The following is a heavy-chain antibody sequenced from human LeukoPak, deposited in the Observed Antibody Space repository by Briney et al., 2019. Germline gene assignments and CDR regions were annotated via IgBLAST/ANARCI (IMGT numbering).Heavy chain of an antibody. CDR1: GYDFSTKW. V-gene: IGHV5-51*01. CDR2: IYPLDSIT. D-gene: IGHD4-17*01. CDR3: ARLAPDYADYWFDP. J-gene: IGHJ5*02. Sequence: GESLKISCQTSGYDFSTKWIGWMRQMRGKGLEWMGIIYPLDSITRYSPSFQGHVTLSSDTSINTAYLQWTSLKPSDTAIYYCARLAPDYADYWFDPWGQGTLVTVSS.